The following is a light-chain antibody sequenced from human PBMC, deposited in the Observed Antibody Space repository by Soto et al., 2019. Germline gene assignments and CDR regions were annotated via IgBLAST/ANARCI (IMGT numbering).Light chain of an antibody. CDR2: VAS. CDR1: QSVSSN. CDR3: QQYNVWPLT. J-gene: IGKJ4*01. V-gene: IGKV3-15*01. Sequence: EIVMTQSPATLSVSPGERATLSCRASQSVSSNLAWYQQKPGQTPHLLIYVASTRATGIPARFSGSGSGTEFTLTISSLKSEDFAVYYCQQYNVWPLTFGGGTKVEFK.